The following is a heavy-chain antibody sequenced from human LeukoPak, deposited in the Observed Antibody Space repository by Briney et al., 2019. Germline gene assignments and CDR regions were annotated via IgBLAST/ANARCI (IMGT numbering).Heavy chain of an antibody. V-gene: IGHV4-34*01. CDR3: ARIQSGGFDY. Sequence: PSETLSLTCAVYGGSFSGYYWSWIRQPPGKGLEWIGEINHSGSTNYNPSLKSRVTISVDTSKNQFPLKLSSVTAADTAVYYCARIQSGGFDYWGQGTLVTVSS. CDR2: INHSGST. CDR1: GGSFSGYY. D-gene: IGHD1-26*01. J-gene: IGHJ4*02.